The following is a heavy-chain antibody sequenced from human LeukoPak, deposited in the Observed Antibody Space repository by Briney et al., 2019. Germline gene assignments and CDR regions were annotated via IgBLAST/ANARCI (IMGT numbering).Heavy chain of an antibody. V-gene: IGHV4-38-2*02. CDR2: IYHSGST. CDR1: GYSISSGYY. Sequence: SETLSLTCTVSGYSISSGYYWVWIRQPPGKGLEWIGSIYHSGSTNYNPSLKSRVTISVDTSKNQFSLKLSSVTAADTAVYYCARSSSYYYYYMDVWGKGTTVTVSS. J-gene: IGHJ6*03. D-gene: IGHD6-6*01. CDR3: ARSSSYYYYYMDV.